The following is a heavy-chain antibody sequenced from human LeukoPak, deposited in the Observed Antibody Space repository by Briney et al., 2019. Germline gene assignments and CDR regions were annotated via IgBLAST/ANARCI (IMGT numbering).Heavy chain of an antibody. CDR2: VYHSGST. V-gene: IGHV4-30-4*08. J-gene: IGHJ5*02. CDR3: ASRAAARFDP. CDR1: GVSVSSRGYY. Sequence: SETLSLTCTVSGVSVSSRGYYWTWIRQPPGKGLEWIGYVYHSGSTYYNPSLKSQITISIDKSKNQFSLTVSSVTATDTALYYCASRAAARFDPWGQGILVTVSS. D-gene: IGHD6-13*01.